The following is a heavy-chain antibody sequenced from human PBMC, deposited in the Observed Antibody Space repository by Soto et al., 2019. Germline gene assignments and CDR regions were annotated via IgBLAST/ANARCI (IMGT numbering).Heavy chain of an antibody. J-gene: IGHJ4*01. CDR3: AGRRRDTVRPSDY. Sequence: SVAYGYSFGRYWSRIMKTPGKGLEWIGYIFYSGNTNYNPSLKSRVTMSVDTPKNQFSLRLSSVTTADTVFFYSAGRRRDTVRPSDYRSHGTPVTVSS. D-gene: IGHD3-10*02. CDR2: IFYSGNT. CDR1: YGYSFGRY. V-gene: IGHV4-59*11.